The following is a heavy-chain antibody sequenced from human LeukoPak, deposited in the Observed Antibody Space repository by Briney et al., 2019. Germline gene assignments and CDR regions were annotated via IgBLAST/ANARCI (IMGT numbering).Heavy chain of an antibody. Sequence: GGSLRLSCAASGFTFSSYAMSWVRQAPGKGLEWVSAISGSGGSTYYADSVKGRFTISRDNSKNTLYLQMNSLRAEDTAVYYCAKALGYSSSFYSPFDIWGQGTMVTVSS. CDR2: ISGSGGST. D-gene: IGHD6-6*01. CDR1: GFTFSSYA. V-gene: IGHV3-23*01. J-gene: IGHJ3*02. CDR3: AKALGYSSSFYSPFDI.